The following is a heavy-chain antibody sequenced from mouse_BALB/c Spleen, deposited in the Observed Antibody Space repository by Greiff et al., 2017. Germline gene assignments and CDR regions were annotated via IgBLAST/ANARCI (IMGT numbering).Heavy chain of an antibody. V-gene: IGHV5-9-4*01. J-gene: IGHJ4*01. CDR3: ARDRYGKDYAMDY. Sequence: EVNLVESGGGLVKPGGSLKLSCAASGFTFSSYAMSWVRQSPEKRLEWVAEISSGGSYTYYPDTVTGRFTISRDNAKNTLYLEMSSLRSEDTAMYYCARDRYGKDYAMDYWGQGTSVTVSS. CDR2: ISSGGSYT. CDR1: GFTFSSYA. D-gene: IGHD1-1*01.